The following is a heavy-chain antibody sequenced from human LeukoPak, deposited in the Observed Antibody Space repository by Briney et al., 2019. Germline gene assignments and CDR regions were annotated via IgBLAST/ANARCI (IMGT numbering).Heavy chain of an antibody. Sequence: SETLSLTCAVYGGSFSGYYWSWIRQPPGKGLEWIGEINHSGSTNYNPSLKSRVTISVDTSKNQFSLKLSSVTAADTAVYYCARRRYFDYWGQGTLVTVSS. V-gene: IGHV4-34*01. CDR3: ARRRYFDY. CDR2: INHSGST. CDR1: GGSFSGYY. J-gene: IGHJ4*02.